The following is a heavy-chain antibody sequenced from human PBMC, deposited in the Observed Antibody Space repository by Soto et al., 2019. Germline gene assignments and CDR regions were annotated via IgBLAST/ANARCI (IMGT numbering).Heavy chain of an antibody. D-gene: IGHD4-17*01. V-gene: IGHV6-1*01. CDR2: TYYRSKWSN. J-gene: IGHJ4*02. CDR1: VDSVSSNSVA. Sequence: PSQTLSLTCAISVDSVSSNSVAWNWIRQSPSRGLEWLGRTYYRSKWSNDYAVSVKSRITINPDTSKNQFSLQLDSVTPEDTAVYYCARDPPGYGDYVLFDYWGQGTRVTVSS. CDR3: ARDPPGYGDYVLFDY.